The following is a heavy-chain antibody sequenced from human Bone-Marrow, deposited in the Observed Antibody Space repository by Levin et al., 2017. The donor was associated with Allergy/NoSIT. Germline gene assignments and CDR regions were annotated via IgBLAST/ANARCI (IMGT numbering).Heavy chain of an antibody. CDR1: GFNFNNYG. Sequence: GGSLRLSCAASGFNFNNYGMHWVRQAPGKGLEWVAVISYDGINRYFADSVKGRFTISRDNSKNTLYLQVISLRAEDTAVYYCVKDLTIASRRHLGTFDIWGQGTMVNVSS. D-gene: IGHD6-6*01. J-gene: IGHJ3*02. CDR3: VKDLTIASRRHLGTFDI. CDR2: ISYDGINR. V-gene: IGHV3-30*18.